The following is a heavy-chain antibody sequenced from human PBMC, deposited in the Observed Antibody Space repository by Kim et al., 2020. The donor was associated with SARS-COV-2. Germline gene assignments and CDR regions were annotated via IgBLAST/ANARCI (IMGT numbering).Heavy chain of an antibody. CDR1: GYTFTSYA. Sequence: ASVKVSCKASGYTFTSYAMNWVRQAPGQGLEWMGWINTNTGNPTYAQGFTGRFVFSLDTSVSTAYLQISSLKAEDTAVYYCARDLIAAAGTSYYYYGMDVWGQGTTVTVSS. D-gene: IGHD6-13*01. V-gene: IGHV7-4-1*02. J-gene: IGHJ6*02. CDR2: INTNTGNP. CDR3: ARDLIAAAGTSYYYYGMDV.